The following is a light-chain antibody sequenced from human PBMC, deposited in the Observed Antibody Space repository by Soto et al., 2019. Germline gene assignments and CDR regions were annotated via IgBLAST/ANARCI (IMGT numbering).Light chain of an antibody. J-gene: IGKJ5*01. V-gene: IGKV3-20*01. CDR3: HKYGRCALVT. CDR1: QSVSSSY. Sequence: EIVLTQSPGTLSLSPGERATLSCRASQSVSSSYLAWYQQKPGQPPRLLIYAASSRAAGIPDRFSGSGAGKDFALTISRPEAEHAAVYYGHKYGRCALVTFGQGTRLEIK. CDR2: AAS.